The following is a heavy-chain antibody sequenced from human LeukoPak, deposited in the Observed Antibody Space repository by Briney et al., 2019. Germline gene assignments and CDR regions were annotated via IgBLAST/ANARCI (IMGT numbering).Heavy chain of an antibody. V-gene: IGHV3-30*04. J-gene: IGHJ4*02. CDR3: ARGGDGYNSPNDY. CDR2: ISYDGSNK. D-gene: IGHD5-24*01. CDR1: GFTFSSYA. Sequence: PGGSLRLSCAASGFTFSSYAMHWVRQAPGKGLEWVAVISYDGSNKYYADSVKGRFTISRDNSKNTLYLQMNSLRAEDTAVYYCARGGDGYNSPNDYWGQGTLVTVSS.